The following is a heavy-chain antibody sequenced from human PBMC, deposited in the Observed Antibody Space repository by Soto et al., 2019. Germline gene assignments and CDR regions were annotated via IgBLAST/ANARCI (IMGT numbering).Heavy chain of an antibody. D-gene: IGHD2-15*01. CDR2: INPNSGGT. Sequence: ASVKVSCKASGYTFTDYYIHWVRQAPGQGLGWMGWINPNSGGTNYAQKFQGRVTMTRDTSISTAYMELSRLISDDTAVYYCARGDVRVVASFDPWGQGALVTVSS. V-gene: IGHV1-2*02. CDR3: ARGDVRVVASFDP. CDR1: GYTFTDYY. J-gene: IGHJ5*02.